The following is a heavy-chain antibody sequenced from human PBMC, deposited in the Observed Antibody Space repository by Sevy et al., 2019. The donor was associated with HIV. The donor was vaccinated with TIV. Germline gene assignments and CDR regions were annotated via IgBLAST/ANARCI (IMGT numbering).Heavy chain of an antibody. Sequence: GGSLRLSCAASGFTFSDFYMSWIRQAPGKGLEWISYISGSSSHTHYADSVKGRFTISRDNARTSLYLQMHSLRAEDTAVHYCARDWRGDYSLFDYWGQGTLVTVSS. CDR2: ISGSSSHT. V-gene: IGHV3-11*06. CDR1: GFTFSDFY. J-gene: IGHJ4*02. D-gene: IGHD2-21*01. CDR3: ARDWRGDYSLFDY.